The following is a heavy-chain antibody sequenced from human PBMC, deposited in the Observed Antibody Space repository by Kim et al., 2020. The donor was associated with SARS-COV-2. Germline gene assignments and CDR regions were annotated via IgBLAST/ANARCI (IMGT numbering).Heavy chain of an antibody. D-gene: IGHD6-13*01. J-gene: IGHJ6*02. Sequence: NDAQKLQGRVTMTTDTSTSTAYMELRSLRSDDTAVYYCARGRIAGYGMDVWGQGTTVTVSS. CDR3: ARGRIAGYGMDV. V-gene: IGHV1-18*01.